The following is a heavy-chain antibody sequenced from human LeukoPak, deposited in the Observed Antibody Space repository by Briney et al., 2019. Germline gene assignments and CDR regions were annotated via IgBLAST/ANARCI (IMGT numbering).Heavy chain of an antibody. J-gene: IGHJ4*02. CDR1: GGSISSASYY. CDR3: ARDAVSLAAAGTSDY. D-gene: IGHD6-13*01. CDR2: ISSSSSYT. Sequence: LSLTCTVSGGSISSASYYWGWIRQAPGKGLEWVPYISSSSSYTNYADSVKGRFTISRDNAKNSLYLQMNSLRAEDTAVYYCARDAVSLAAAGTSDYWGQGTLVTVSS. V-gene: IGHV3-11*05.